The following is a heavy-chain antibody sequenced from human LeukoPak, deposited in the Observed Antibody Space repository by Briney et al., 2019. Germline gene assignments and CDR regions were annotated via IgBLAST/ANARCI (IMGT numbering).Heavy chain of an antibody. J-gene: IGHJ4*02. CDR2: IRAAGDT. CDR3: ARGYCTNGVCYGGFDY. CDR1: GFTFSSYD. Sequence: GGSLRLSCAASGFTFSSYDMHWVRHATGKGLEWVSAIRAAGDTYYLGSVKDRFTISRENSNNSLYLQMNSLRAGDTGVYYCARGYCTNGVCYGGFDYWGQGALVTVSS. D-gene: IGHD2-8*01. V-gene: IGHV3-13*01.